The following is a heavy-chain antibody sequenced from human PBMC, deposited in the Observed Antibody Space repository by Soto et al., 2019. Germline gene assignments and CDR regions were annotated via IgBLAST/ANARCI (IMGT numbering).Heavy chain of an antibody. J-gene: IGHJ5*02. CDR3: ASALAIFGAFDP. D-gene: IGHD3-3*01. CDR2: INAGNGNT. Sequence: QVQLVQSGAEVKKPGASVKVSCKASGYTFTSYAMHWVRQAPGQRLEWMGWINAGNGNTKYSQKFKGRVTITRDTSASTAYMELSSLRSEDTAVYYCASALAIFGAFDPWGQGTLVTVSS. CDR1: GYTFTSYA. V-gene: IGHV1-3*01.